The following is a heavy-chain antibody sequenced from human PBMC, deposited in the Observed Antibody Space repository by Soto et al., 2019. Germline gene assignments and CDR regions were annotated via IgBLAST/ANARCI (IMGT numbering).Heavy chain of an antibody. CDR1: GYTFTGYY. CDR3: ARDSQGLYYDFWSGPDGMDV. CDR2: INPNSGGT. J-gene: IGHJ6*02. Sequence: ASVKVSCKASGYTFTGYYMHWVRLAPGQGLKWMGWINPNSGGTNYAQKFQGRVTMTRDTSISTAYMELSRLRSDDTAVYYCARDSQGLYYDFWSGPDGMDVWGQGTTVTVSS. V-gene: IGHV1-2*02. D-gene: IGHD3-3*01.